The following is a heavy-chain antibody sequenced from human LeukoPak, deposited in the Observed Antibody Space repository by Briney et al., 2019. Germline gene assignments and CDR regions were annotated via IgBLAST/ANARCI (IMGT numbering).Heavy chain of an antibody. CDR3: ARSCGGDCYGAFDI. CDR2: ISSNGGST. Sequence: PGGSPRLSCAASGFTFSSYAMHWVRQAPGKGLEYVSAISSNGGSTYYADSVKGRFTISRDNSKNTLYLQMGSLRAEDMAVYYCARSCGGDCYGAFDIWGQGTMVTVSS. J-gene: IGHJ3*02. V-gene: IGHV3-64*02. CDR1: GFTFSSYA. D-gene: IGHD2-21*02.